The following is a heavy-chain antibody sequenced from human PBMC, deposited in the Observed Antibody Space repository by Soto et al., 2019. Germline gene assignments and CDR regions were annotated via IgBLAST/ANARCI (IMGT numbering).Heavy chain of an antibody. CDR2: IWYDGSNK. J-gene: IGHJ3*02. D-gene: IGHD2-15*01. Sequence: SLRLSCAASGFTFSSYGMHWVRQAPGKGLEWVAVIWYDGSNKYYADSVKGRFTISRDNSKNTLYLQMNSLRAEDTAVYYCARGGYCSGGSCAFDILGQGTMVTVSS. CDR3: ARGGYCSGGSCAFDI. CDR1: GFTFSSYG. V-gene: IGHV3-33*01.